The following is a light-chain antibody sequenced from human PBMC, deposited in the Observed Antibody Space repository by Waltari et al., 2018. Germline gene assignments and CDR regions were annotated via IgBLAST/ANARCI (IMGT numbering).Light chain of an antibody. V-gene: IGKV1-39*01. CDR2: AAS. Sequence: RVTITCRASQSISSYLNWYQQKPGKAPKLLIYAASSLQSGVPSRFSGSGSGTDFTLTISSLQAEDVAVYYCQQYYSIPWTFGQGTKVEIK. J-gene: IGKJ1*01. CDR1: QSISSY. CDR3: QQYYSIPWT.